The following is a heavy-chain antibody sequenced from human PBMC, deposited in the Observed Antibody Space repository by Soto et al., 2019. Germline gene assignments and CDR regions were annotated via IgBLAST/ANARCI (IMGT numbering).Heavy chain of an antibody. CDR2: LFYTGPT. D-gene: IGHD6-19*01. Sequence: QLQLQESGPGLVKPSETLSLTCTVSGGSITSTIYSWGWIRQPPGKGLEWIGILFYTGPTYYNPSLQGQATISVDTSRRQFPLRLSSVTAADTAVNYGARHESGPRSSSGGDFFFDYWGQGTLVTASS. J-gene: IGHJ4*02. V-gene: IGHV4-39*01. CDR3: ARHESGPRSSSGGDFFFDY. CDR1: GGSITSTIYS.